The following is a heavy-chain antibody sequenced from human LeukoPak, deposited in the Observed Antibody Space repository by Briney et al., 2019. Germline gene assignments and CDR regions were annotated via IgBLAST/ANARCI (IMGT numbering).Heavy chain of an antibody. Sequence: PSETLSLTCTVSGGSISSGGYYWSWIRQHPGKGLEWIGYIYYNGSTYYNPSLKSRVTISIDRSKNQFSLKLNSVTAADTAVYYCAREDYGHFDYWGQGTLVTVSS. CDR1: GGSISSGGYY. V-gene: IGHV4-31*03. D-gene: IGHD4-17*01. CDR3: AREDYGHFDY. CDR2: IYYNGST. J-gene: IGHJ4*02.